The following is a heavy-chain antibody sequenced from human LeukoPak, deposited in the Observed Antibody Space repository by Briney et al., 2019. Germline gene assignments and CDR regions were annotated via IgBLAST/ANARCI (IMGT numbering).Heavy chain of an antibody. CDR3: ARDRVPRSGNYEFDY. J-gene: IGHJ4*02. Sequence: GGSLRLSCAASGFTFSSYSMNWVRQAPGKGLEWVSSISSSSSYIYYAGSVKGRFTISRDNAKNSLYLQMNSLRAEDTAVYYCARDRVPRSGNYEFDYWGQGTLVTVSS. V-gene: IGHV3-21*01. CDR1: GFTFSSYS. CDR2: ISSSSSYI. D-gene: IGHD3-10*01.